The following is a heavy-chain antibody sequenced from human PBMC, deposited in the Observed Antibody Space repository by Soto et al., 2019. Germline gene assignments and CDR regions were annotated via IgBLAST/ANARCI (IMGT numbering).Heavy chain of an antibody. V-gene: IGHV5-51*01. CDR1: VYSFTSYW. CDR3: ARHARGDDSSGYPPDY. Sequence: GESLKISCKGSVYSFTSYWIGWVRQMPGKGLEWMGIIYPGDSDTRYSPSFQGQVTISADKSISTAYLQWSSLKASDPAMYYCARHARGDDSSGYPPDYWGQGTLVTVSS. D-gene: IGHD3-22*01. J-gene: IGHJ4*02. CDR2: IYPGDSDT.